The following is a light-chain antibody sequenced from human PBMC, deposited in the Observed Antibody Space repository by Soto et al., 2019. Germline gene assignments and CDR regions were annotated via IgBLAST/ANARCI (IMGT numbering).Light chain of an antibody. CDR3: SSFTSSMTNV. V-gene: IGLV2-14*03. J-gene: IGLJ1*01. Sequence: QSALTQPASVSGSPGESITSSCTGTSSDVGGYNSVSWYQHHPGKAPNLILYDVGDRPSGVSYRFSGSKSGNAASLTISGLQAAYEADYFCSSFTSSMTNVFGSGTKVTVL. CDR1: SSDVGGYNS. CDR2: DVG.